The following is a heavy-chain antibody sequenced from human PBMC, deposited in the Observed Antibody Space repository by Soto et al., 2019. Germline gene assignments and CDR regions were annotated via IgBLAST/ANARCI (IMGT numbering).Heavy chain of an antibody. CDR3: AKRRGAGGHFDY. V-gene: IGHV3-33*08. Sequence: GGSLRLSCVGSGFIFSNNGMHWVRQTPGKGLEWVAFMSYDGSDTFYADSVRGRFTISRDNSKNTLSLQMNSLTAEDMAVYFCAKRRGAGGHFDYWGQGALVTVSS. D-gene: IGHD2-15*01. CDR1: GFIFSNNG. CDR2: MSYDGSDT. J-gene: IGHJ4*02.